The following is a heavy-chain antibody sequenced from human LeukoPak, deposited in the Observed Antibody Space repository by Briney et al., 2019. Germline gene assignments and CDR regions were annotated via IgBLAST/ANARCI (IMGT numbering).Heavy chain of an antibody. CDR2: IRSKAYGGTT. V-gene: IGHV3-49*04. J-gene: IGHJ4*02. Sequence: HPGRSLRLSCTASGFTIGDYAMSWVRQAPGKGLEWVGFIRSKAYGGTTEYAASVKGRFTISRDDSKSIAYLQMNSLKTEDTAVYYCTRVRIAVAGRGRYFDYWGQGTLVTVSS. CDR1: GFTIGDYA. CDR3: TRVRIAVAGRGRYFDY. D-gene: IGHD6-19*01.